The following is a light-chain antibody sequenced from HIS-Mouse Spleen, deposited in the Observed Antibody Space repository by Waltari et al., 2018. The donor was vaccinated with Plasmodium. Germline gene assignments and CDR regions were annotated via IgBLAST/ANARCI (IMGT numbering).Light chain of an antibody. CDR3: SSYAGSNNFV. J-gene: IGLJ1*01. CDR2: EVS. CDR1: SSDVGGYNS. V-gene: IGLV2-8*01. Sequence: QSALTQPPSASGSPGRSVTLSCTGTSSDVGGYNSVPWYQQHPGKAPKLMIYEVSKRPSGVPDRFSGSKSGNTASLTVSGLQAEDEADYYCSSYAGSNNFVFGTGTKVTVL.